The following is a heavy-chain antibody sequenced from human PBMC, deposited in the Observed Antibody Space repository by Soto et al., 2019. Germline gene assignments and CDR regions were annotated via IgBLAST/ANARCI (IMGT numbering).Heavy chain of an antibody. J-gene: IGHJ6*02. CDR1: GFTFSSYA. Sequence: LRLSCAASGFTFSSYAMHWVRQAPGKGLEWVAVISYDGSNKYYADSVKGRFTISRDNSKNTLYLQMNSLRAEDTAVYYCAGSYDILTGYYHFYYYYGMDVWGQGTTVTVSS. D-gene: IGHD3-9*01. CDR2: ISYDGSNK. V-gene: IGHV3-30-3*01. CDR3: AGSYDILTGYYHFYYYYGMDV.